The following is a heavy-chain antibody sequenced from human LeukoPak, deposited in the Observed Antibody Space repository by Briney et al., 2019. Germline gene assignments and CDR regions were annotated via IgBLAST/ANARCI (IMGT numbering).Heavy chain of an antibody. CDR3: ATLLPGV. Sequence: PGGSLRLFCVASGFTISNYWMHWVRQAPGKGLVWVSRINSDGSITTYADSVKGRFTISRDNAKNTMYLQMNSLRDEDTAVYYCATLLPGVWGQGTLVTVSS. CDR1: GFTISNYW. CDR2: INSDGSIT. D-gene: IGHD1-26*01. V-gene: IGHV3-74*01. J-gene: IGHJ4*02.